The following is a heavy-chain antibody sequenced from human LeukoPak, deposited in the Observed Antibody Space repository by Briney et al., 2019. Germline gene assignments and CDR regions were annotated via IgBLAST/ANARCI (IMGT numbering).Heavy chain of an antibody. J-gene: IGHJ4*02. CDR2: ISTYNGNT. Sequence: GASVKVSFKASGYTFTSFGISWVRQAPGQGLEWMGWISTYNGNTNHAQKLQGRVTMTTDTSTSRVYMDLRSLRSDDTAVYYCARDRAGSAWYTTFDYWGPGTLVTVSS. D-gene: IGHD6-19*01. CDR3: ARDRAGSAWYTTFDY. V-gene: IGHV1-18*01. CDR1: GYTFTSFG.